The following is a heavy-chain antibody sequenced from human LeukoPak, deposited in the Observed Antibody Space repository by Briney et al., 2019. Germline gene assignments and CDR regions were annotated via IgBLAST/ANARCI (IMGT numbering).Heavy chain of an antibody. D-gene: IGHD3-22*01. CDR2: IIPGLGII. CDR1: GGTFSNYT. CDR3: ARALSDTSGYELAY. Sequence: GASVKVSCKASGGTFSNYTITWVRQVPGQGLEWMGRIIPGLGIINYAQKFQGRVTVTADKSTSTAYMELSSLRADDTAVYYCARALSDTSGYELAYWGQGTLVTVSS. J-gene: IGHJ4*02. V-gene: IGHV1-69*02.